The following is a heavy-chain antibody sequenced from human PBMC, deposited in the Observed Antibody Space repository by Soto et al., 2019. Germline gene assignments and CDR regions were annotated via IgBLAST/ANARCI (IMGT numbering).Heavy chain of an antibody. D-gene: IGHD3-22*01. CDR1: GFTFSSYG. J-gene: IGHJ4*02. V-gene: IGHV3-33*01. CDR3: ARAGYESSGYYYIHYYFDY. CDR2: IWYDGSNK. Sequence: QVQLVESGGGVVQPGRSLRLSCAASGFTFSSYGMHWVRQAPGKGLEWVAVIWYDGSNKYYADSVKGRFTISRDNSKNTLYLQMNSLRAEDTAVYYCARAGYESSGYYYIHYYFDYWGQGTLVTVSS.